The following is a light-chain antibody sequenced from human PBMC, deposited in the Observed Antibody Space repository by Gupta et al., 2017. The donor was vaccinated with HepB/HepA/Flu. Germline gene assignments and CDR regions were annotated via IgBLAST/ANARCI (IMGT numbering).Light chain of an antibody. J-gene: IGKJ2*04. V-gene: IGKV1-5*03. Sequence: DIQITEAPSTLSASVGDRVTIPCRASQSISSWLAWYQQKPGKAPKLLIYKASSIESGVPSRFSGSGSGTEFSLTISSLQPDDFATYYCQQYDSHLCSFGQGTNLEIK. CDR3: QQYDSHLCS. CDR1: QSISSW. CDR2: KAS.